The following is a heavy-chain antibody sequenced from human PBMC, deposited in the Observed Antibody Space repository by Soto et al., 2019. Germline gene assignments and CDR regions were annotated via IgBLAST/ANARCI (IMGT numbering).Heavy chain of an antibody. CDR2: IYWDDNK. J-gene: IGHJ1*01. D-gene: IGHD3-9*01. CDR1: GFSLSTSGVG. V-gene: IGHV2-5*02. Sequence: QITLKESGPPLVKPTQTLTLTCTFSGFSLSTSGVGVGWIRQPPEKALEWLALIYWDDNKRYSPSLKSRLTIAKDTSKRQVILTTTNTDPVDTGTYYCAHTNYDILTGYYPRIYFHHWGQGTLLTVSS. CDR3: AHTNYDILTGYYPRIYFHH.